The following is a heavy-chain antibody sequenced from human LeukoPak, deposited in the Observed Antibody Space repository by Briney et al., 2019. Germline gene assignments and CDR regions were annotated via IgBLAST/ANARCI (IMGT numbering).Heavy chain of an antibody. CDR2: IYPGDSDT. Sequence: GEPLNISCKGSGYTFTIYRSAWVGQMHGKGLEWMGIIYPGDSDTTSPPSFQGQATISADKSISTAYLHWPSLKATHTAMYHCARDRVGGYISYYFYGMDVWGQGTTVTVSS. J-gene: IGHJ6*02. V-gene: IGHV5-51*01. CDR3: ARDRVGGYISYYFYGMDV. CDR1: GYTFTIYR. D-gene: IGHD5-12*01.